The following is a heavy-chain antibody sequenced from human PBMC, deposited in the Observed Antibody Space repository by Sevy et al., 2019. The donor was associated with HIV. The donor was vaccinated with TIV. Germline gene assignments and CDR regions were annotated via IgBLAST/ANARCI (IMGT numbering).Heavy chain of an antibody. CDR3: ARGNHHVGAFDI. CDR2: INPNTGGT. V-gene: IGHV1-2*04. CDR1: GYTFTGYY. Sequence: ASVKVSCKASGYTFTGYYMHWVRQAPGQGLEWMGRINPNTGGTNYAQRFQGWVTMTREMSISTAYMELSMLRSDDTAVYYCARGNHHVGAFDIWGQGTMVTVSS. J-gene: IGHJ3*02.